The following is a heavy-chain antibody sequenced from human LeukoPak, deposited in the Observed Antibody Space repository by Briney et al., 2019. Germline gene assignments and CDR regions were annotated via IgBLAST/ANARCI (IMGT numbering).Heavy chain of an antibody. J-gene: IGHJ4*02. Sequence: PGGSLRLSCAASGFTFSSYAMSWVRQAPGKGLEWVSAISGSGGSTYYADSVKGRFTIPRDNSKNTMYLQMNSLRAEDTAVYYCATSRDYYDNNGYYPYYFDYWGQGTLVTVSS. CDR3: ATSRDYYDNNGYYPYYFDY. CDR1: GFTFSSYA. CDR2: ISGSGGST. V-gene: IGHV3-23*01. D-gene: IGHD3-22*01.